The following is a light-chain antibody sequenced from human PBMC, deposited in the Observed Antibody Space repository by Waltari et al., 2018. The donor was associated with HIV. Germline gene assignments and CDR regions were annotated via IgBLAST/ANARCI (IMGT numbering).Light chain of an antibody. Sequence: EIVLTQSPATLFLSPGETATLSCRASQDISSYLAWYQQKPGQAPRLLIYDTSNRAAGIPARFTGSGSGTDFTLTISSLEAEDFAVYSCQQRSSWISFGQGTRLEIK. V-gene: IGKV3D-11*01. J-gene: IGKJ5*01. CDR2: DTS. CDR1: QDISSY. CDR3: QQRSSWIS.